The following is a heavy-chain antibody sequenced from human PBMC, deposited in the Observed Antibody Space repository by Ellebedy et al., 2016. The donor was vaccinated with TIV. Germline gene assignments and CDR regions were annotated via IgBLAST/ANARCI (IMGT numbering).Heavy chain of an antibody. CDR1: GYSFTSYW. CDR3: ASNYYDSSGNHDAFDI. D-gene: IGHD3-22*01. J-gene: IGHJ3*02. Sequence: GESLKISCKGSGYSFTSYWIGWVRQMPGKGLEWMGIIYPGDSDTRYSPSFQGQVTISADKSISTAYLQWSSLKASDTAMYYCASNYYDSSGNHDAFDIWGQGTVVTVSS. V-gene: IGHV5-51*01. CDR2: IYPGDSDT.